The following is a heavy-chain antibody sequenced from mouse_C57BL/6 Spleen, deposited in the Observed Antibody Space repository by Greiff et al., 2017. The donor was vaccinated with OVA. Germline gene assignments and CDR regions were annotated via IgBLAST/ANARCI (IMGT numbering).Heavy chain of an antibody. J-gene: IGHJ1*03. Sequence: VQLQQSVAELVRPGASVKLSCTASGFNIKNIYMHWVKQRPEQGLEWIGRIDPANGNTKYAPKFPGKATITADTSSNTAYLQLSSLTSEDTAIYYCASRSYYYGSSYWYFDVWGTGTTVTVAS. CDR2: IDPANGNT. V-gene: IGHV14-3*01. CDR3: ASRSYYYGSSYWYFDV. CDR1: GFNIKNIY. D-gene: IGHD1-1*01.